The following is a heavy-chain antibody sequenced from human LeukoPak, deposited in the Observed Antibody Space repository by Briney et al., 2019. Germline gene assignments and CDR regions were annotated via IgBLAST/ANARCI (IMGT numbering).Heavy chain of an antibody. V-gene: IGHV4-31*03. CDR3: ARDRGRMVRGVIDY. CDR2: IYYSGST. D-gene: IGHD3-10*01. Sequence: SQTLSLTCTVSGGSISSGGYYGSWIRQHPGKGLEWIGYIYYSGSTYYNPSLKSRVTISVDTSKNQFSLKLSSVTAADTAVYYCARDRGRMVRGVIDYWGQGTLVTVSS. CDR1: GGSISSGGYY. J-gene: IGHJ4*02.